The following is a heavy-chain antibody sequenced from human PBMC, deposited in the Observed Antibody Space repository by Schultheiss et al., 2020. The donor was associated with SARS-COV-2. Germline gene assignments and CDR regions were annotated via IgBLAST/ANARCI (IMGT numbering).Heavy chain of an antibody. Sequence: GESLKISCAASGFTFSSYWMNWVRQAPGKGLEWVANINQDGSEKHYVDSVKGRFTISRDNAKNSLYLQMNSLRAEDTAVYYCAREGDSYYFDYWGQGTLVTVSS. J-gene: IGHJ4*02. CDR2: INQDGSEK. D-gene: IGHD3-16*01. CDR1: GFTFSSYW. V-gene: IGHV3-7*01. CDR3: AREGDSYYFDY.